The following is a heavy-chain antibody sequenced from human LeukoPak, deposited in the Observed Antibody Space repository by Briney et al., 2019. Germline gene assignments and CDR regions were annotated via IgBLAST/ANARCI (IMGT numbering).Heavy chain of an antibody. CDR3: AKGGVSDRGSWYGDYFDY. J-gene: IGHJ4*02. D-gene: IGHD6-13*01. V-gene: IGHV3-30*18. CDR1: GFNFRNYG. Sequence: GTSLRLSCEASGFNFRNYGMHWVRQAPGKGLEWVAVFSCDGSHKQFADSVKDRFDISRDNSKQTLYLQMNGLKSEDTAVYYCAKGGVSDRGSWYGDYFDYWGQGTLVTVSS. CDR2: FSCDGSHK.